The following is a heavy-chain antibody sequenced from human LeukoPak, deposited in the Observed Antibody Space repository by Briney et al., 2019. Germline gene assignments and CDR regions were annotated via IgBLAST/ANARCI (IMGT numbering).Heavy chain of an antibody. V-gene: IGHV3-53*04. D-gene: IGHD6-13*01. CDR2: IYSGGST. J-gene: IGHJ6*02. Sequence: GGSLRLSCAASGFTVSSNYMSWVRQAPGKGLEWVSVIYSGGSTYYADSVKGRFTISRHNSKNTLYLQMNSLRAEDTAVYYCAREVAAWGYYGMDVWGQGTTVTVSS. CDR1: GFTVSSNY. CDR3: AREVAAWGYYGMDV.